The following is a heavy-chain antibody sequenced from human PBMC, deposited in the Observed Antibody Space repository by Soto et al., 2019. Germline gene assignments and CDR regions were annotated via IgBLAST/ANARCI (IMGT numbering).Heavy chain of an antibody. Sequence: GGSPRLSCAASGFTFSKYGMHWVRQAPGKGLEWVAVISYDGRNKYYADSVKGRFTISRDNSKNTLSLQMNSLKAEDTAVYYCAEGGYYYDSSGYYPLAYWGQGTLVTVSS. J-gene: IGHJ4*02. CDR2: ISYDGRNK. CDR1: GFTFSKYG. CDR3: AEGGYYYDSSGYYPLAY. V-gene: IGHV3-30*03. D-gene: IGHD3-22*01.